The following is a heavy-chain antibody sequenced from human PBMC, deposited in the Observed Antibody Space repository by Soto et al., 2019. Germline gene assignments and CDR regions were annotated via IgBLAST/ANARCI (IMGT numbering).Heavy chain of an antibody. D-gene: IGHD3-16*01. J-gene: IGHJ4*02. CDR1: GFNFNNYA. V-gene: IGHV3-23*01. CDR2: ISSSGGTT. CDR3: ATLLAGTGPGGGWGSGF. Sequence: GGSLRLSCATSGFNFNNYAMSWVRQAPGERLEWVSFISSSGGTTYYADSVKGRFTISRDNSRNTVFLQMNTLGAEDTAIYYCATLLAGTGPGGGWGSGFWGQGTRVTVSS.